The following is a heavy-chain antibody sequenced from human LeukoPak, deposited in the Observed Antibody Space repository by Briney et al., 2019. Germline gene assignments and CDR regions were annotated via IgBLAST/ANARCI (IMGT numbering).Heavy chain of an antibody. CDR3: ARGGGAWGEFDY. Sequence: PGGSLRLSCAASGFNFKLYSMHWVRQAPGKGLEWVSSISSSATYKYYPDSLKGRFTISRDNAKKSLFLQLDSLRAEDMAVYSCARGGGAWGEFDYWGLGTLVIVSS. D-gene: IGHD3-16*01. J-gene: IGHJ4*02. CDR1: GFNFKLYS. V-gene: IGHV3-21*01. CDR2: ISSSATYK.